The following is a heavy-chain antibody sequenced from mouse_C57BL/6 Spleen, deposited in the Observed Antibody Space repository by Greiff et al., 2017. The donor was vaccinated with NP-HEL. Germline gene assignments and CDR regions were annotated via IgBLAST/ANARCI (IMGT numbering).Heavy chain of an antibody. V-gene: IGHV1-64*01. CDR3: ARSGKTGTFDY. CDR2: IHPNSGST. J-gene: IGHJ2*01. Sequence: SGAELVKPGASVKLSCKASGYTFTSYWMHWVKQRPGQGLEWIGMIHPNSGSTNYNEKFKSKATLTVDKSSSTAYMQLSSLTSEDSAVYYCARSGKTGTFDYWGQGTTLTVSS. D-gene: IGHD4-1*01. CDR1: GYTFTSYW.